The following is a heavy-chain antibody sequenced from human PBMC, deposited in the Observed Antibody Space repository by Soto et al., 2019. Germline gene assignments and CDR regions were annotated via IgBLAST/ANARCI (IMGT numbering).Heavy chain of an antibody. D-gene: IGHD3-9*01. CDR3: ARNVLRYFGSYYGMDV. CDR2: ISSSGSTI. V-gene: IGHV3-11*01. Sequence: GGSLRLSCAASGFTFSDYYMSWIRQAPGKGLEWVSYISSSGSTIYYADSVKGRFTISRDNAKNSLYLQMNSLRAEDTAVYYCARNVLRYFGSYYGMDVWGQGTTVTVSS. CDR1: GFTFSDYY. J-gene: IGHJ6*02.